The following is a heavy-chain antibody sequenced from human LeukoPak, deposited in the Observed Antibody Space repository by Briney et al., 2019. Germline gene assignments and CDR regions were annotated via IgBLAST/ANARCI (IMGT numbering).Heavy chain of an antibody. D-gene: IGHD6-19*01. CDR3: ARATDTSGCCTFDN. Sequence: GGSLSLSCAASGFTVSNNYMTWARQAPGKGLDWVSLIYSGGGTYYADSVKGRFTISRDNSNNTLYLQMNSLRAEDTAVYYCARATDTSGCCTFDNWGQGTLVTVSS. CDR2: IYSGGGT. CDR1: GFTVSNNY. V-gene: IGHV3-53*01. J-gene: IGHJ4*02.